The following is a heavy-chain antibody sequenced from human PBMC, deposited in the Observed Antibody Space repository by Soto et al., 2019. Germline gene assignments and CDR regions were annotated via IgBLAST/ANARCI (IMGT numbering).Heavy chain of an antibody. V-gene: IGHV2-5*02. Sequence: QITLRESGPPLVKPTEPLTLTCTFSGFSVTSDGVAVAWIRQPPGKGLEWLALIYWDDDKRYNPSLSSRLSIVAATSNNQVVLTTTDMDPVDTATYYCAHMDDSDDPQPRWFAPWGQGNPVTVSS. CDR2: IYWDDDK. D-gene: IGHD2-15*01. CDR1: GFSVTSDGVA. J-gene: IGHJ5*02. CDR3: AHMDDSDDPQPRWFAP.